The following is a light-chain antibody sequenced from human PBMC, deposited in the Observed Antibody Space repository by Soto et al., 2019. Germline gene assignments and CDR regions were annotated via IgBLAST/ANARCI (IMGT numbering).Light chain of an antibody. Sequence: DIQMTQSPSSLSASVGDRVTITCRASQSISSYLNWYQQKPGKAPKLLIYEASSLQSGVPSRFSGSGSGTDFTLTISSLQPEDFATEYCQQSDTTPWTFGQGTMVEIK. CDR3: QQSDTTPWT. CDR1: QSISSY. V-gene: IGKV1-39*01. J-gene: IGKJ1*01. CDR2: EAS.